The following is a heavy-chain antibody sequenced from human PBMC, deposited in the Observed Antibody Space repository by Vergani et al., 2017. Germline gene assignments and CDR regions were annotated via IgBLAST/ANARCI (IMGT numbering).Heavy chain of an antibody. J-gene: IGHJ4*02. CDR2: ISGSGGFT. Sequence: EVHLVESGGGLVQPGRSLRLSCSGSGFTFTNFAMTWVRQAPGEGLEWVSGISGSGGFTYYADSVKGRFTISRDNSKNTLILQMNGLRAEDTAVYYCARDRGCATISCYFSGAFDYWGLGTLVSVSS. CDR3: ARDRGCATISCYFSGAFDY. D-gene: IGHD2-2*01. V-gene: IGHV3-23*04. CDR1: GFTFTNFA.